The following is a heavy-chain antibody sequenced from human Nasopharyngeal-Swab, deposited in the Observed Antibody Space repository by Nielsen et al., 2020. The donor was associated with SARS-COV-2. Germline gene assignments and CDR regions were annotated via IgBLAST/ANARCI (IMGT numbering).Heavy chain of an antibody. CDR3: ARGKSDIVVVPAAHHGWFDP. Sequence: WVRQAPGQGLEWMGGIIPMFGTADYAQKFQGRVTISADESTRTAYMELSSLRSEDTAVYYCARGKSDIVVVPAAHHGWFDPWGQGTLVTVSS. D-gene: IGHD2-2*01. V-gene: IGHV1-69*01. J-gene: IGHJ5*02. CDR2: IIPMFGTA.